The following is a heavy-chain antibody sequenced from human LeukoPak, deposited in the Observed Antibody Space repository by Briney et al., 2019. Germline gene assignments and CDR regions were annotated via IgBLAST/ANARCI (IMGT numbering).Heavy chain of an antibody. CDR1: GGSISSSSYY. CDR3: ARVVYDSSGFGAYYYGMDV. D-gene: IGHD3-22*01. J-gene: IGHJ6*02. V-gene: IGHV4-39*01. CDR2: IYYSGST. Sequence: SETLSLTCTVSGGSISSSSYYGGWIRQPPGKGLEWIGSIYYSGSTYYNPSLKSRVTISVDTSKNQFSLKLSSVTAADTAVYYCARVVYDSSGFGAYYYGMDVWGQGTTVTVSS.